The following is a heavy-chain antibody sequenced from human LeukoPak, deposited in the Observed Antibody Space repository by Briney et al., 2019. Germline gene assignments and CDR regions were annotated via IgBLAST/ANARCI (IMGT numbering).Heavy chain of an antibody. V-gene: IGHV1-69*04. J-gene: IGHJ4*02. CDR1: GGTFSSYA. D-gene: IGHD2-2*01. CDR3: ASPPGHCSSTSCYPYYFDY. CDR2: IILILGIA. Sequence: GASVKVSCKASGGTFSSYAISWVRQAPGQGLEWMGRIILILGIANYAQKFQGRVTITTDESTSTAYMELSSLRSEDTAVYYCASPPGHCSSTSCYPYYFDYWGQGTLVTVSS.